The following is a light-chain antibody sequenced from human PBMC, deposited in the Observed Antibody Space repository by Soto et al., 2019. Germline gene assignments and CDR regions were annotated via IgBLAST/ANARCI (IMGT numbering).Light chain of an antibody. Sequence: EILLTQSPGTLSLSPGDRATLSCRASQSLSNSFLAWYQQKPGQTPRLLISGASIRATDIPDRFSGSGSGKDFSLTTCRLEPENFAEYFCEQYSRGYLSFGGGTKVDIK. CDR3: EQYSRGYLS. CDR1: QSLSNSF. J-gene: IGKJ4*01. V-gene: IGKV3-20*01. CDR2: GAS.